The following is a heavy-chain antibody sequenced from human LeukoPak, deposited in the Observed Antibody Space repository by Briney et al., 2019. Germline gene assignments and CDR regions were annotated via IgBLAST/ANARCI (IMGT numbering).Heavy chain of an antibody. V-gene: IGHV3-30-3*01. D-gene: IGHD3-22*01. CDR3: ARQFYDRSTYFDH. CDR1: GFSFSTYS. Sequence: GGSLRLSCAASGFSFSTYSMHWVRQAPGKGLEWVALISYDGGNKYYADSVKSRFTISRDNSKNTLHLQMSSLRPEDTAVYYCARQFYDRSTYFDHWGQGTLVTVSS. CDR2: ISYDGGNK. J-gene: IGHJ5*02.